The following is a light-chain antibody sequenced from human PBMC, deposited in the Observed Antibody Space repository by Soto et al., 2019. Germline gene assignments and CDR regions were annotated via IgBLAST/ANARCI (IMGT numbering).Light chain of an antibody. CDR1: QNILYSSNNKNY. J-gene: IGKJ1*01. V-gene: IGKV4-1*01. Sequence: IVMTQSPDSVAVSLGERATINCNSSQNILYSSNNKNYLAWYQQRPGQPPKLLIYWASTRESGVPDRFSGSGSGTEFTLTISSLQSEDFAVYHCQHYNSWPRTWKFGQGTKVDIK. CDR3: QHYNSWPRTWK. CDR2: WAS.